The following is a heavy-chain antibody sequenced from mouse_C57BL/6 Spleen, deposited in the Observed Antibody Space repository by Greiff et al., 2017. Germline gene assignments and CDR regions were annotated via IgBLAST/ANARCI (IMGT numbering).Heavy chain of an antibody. V-gene: IGHV1-50*01. J-gene: IGHJ4*01. CDR1: GYTFTSYW. CDR3: ARCGSYAMDY. D-gene: IGHD1-1*02. Sequence: QVQLKQPGAELVKPGASVKLSCKASGYTFTSYWMQWVKQRPGQGLEWIGEIDPSDSYTNYNQKFKGKATLTVDTSSSTAYMQLSSLTSEDSAVYYCARCGSYAMDYWGQGTSVTVSS. CDR2: IDPSDSYT.